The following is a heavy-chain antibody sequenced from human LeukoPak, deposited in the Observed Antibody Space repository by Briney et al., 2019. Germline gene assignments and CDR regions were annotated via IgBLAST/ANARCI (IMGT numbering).Heavy chain of an antibody. CDR2: IYKTGSP. V-gene: IGHV4-39*07. J-gene: IGHJ6*03. D-gene: IGHD2-2*01. CDR1: GDSISSSRHY. Sequence: KPSETLSLTCSVSGDSISSSRHYYAWIRQPPDSGPEWIGRIYKTGSPYFNPPLKSRLTMSVDASNNQFSMQLRSVSAADTAVYYCARTTEGYCSSASCFGFSYSYYMDVWGKGTTVTISS. CDR3: ARTTEGYCSSASCFGFSYSYYMDV.